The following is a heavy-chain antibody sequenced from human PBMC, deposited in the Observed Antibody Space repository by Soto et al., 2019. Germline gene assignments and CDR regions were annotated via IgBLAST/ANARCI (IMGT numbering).Heavy chain of an antibody. V-gene: IGHV3-72*01. J-gene: IGHJ6*02. Sequence: GGSLRLSCAASGFTFSDHYMDWVRQAPGKGLEWVGRTRNKANSYTTEYAASVKGRFTISRDDSKNSLYLQMNSLKTEDTAVYYCASQRSWIPRRGDYYGMDVWGQGATVTVSS. D-gene: IGHD5-18*01. CDR1: GFTFSDHY. CDR3: ASQRSWIPRRGDYYGMDV. CDR2: TRNKANSYTT.